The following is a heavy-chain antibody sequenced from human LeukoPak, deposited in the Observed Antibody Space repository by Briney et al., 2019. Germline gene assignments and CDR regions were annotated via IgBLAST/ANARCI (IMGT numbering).Heavy chain of an antibody. CDR1: GFTFSSYW. J-gene: IGHJ4*02. CDR3: ARVGGCCYFYY. V-gene: IGHV3-7*01. CDR2: IKQDGSEK. D-gene: IGHD2-15*01. Sequence: PGGSLRLSCAASGFTFSSYWMSWGRQAPGKGLEWVANIKQDGSEKYYVDSVKGRFTISRDNAKNSLYLQMSSLRAEDTAVYYCARVGGCCYFYYWGQGAPVTVSS.